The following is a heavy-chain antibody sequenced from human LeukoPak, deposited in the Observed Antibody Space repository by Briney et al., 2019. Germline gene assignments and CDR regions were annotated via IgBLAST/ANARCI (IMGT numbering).Heavy chain of an antibody. Sequence: GGSLRLSCAASGFTFSSYAMHWVRQAPGKGLEGVAVIWYDGSNKYYADSVKGRFTISRDNSKNTLYLQMNSLRAEDTAVYYCARDLHLGTVVTPVGYWGQGTLVTVSS. CDR2: IWYDGSNK. CDR1: GFTFSSYA. CDR3: ARDLHLGTVVTPVGY. D-gene: IGHD4-23*01. V-gene: IGHV3-33*08. J-gene: IGHJ4*02.